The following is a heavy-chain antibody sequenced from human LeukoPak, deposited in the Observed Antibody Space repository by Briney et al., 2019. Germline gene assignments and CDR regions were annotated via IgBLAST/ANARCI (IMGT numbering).Heavy chain of an antibody. D-gene: IGHD3-22*01. CDR3: ARGPYYYDSSGYYYSDYYFDY. J-gene: IGHJ4*02. V-gene: IGHV4-34*01. CDR1: SGSFSGYY. Sequence: SETLSLTCAVYSGSFSGYYWSRIRQPPGKGLEWIGEINHSGSTNYNPSLKSRVTISVDTSKNQFSLKLSSVTAADTAVYYCARGPYYYDSSGYYYSDYYFDYWGQGTLVTVSS. CDR2: INHSGST.